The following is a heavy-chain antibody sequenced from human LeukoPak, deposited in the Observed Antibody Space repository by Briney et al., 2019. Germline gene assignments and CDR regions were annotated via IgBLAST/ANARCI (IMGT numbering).Heavy chain of an antibody. V-gene: IGHV1-3*03. Sequence: ASVKVSCKASGGTFSSYAISWVRQAPGQRLEWMGWINAGNGNTKYSQEFQGRVTITRDTSASTAYMELSSLRSEDMAVYYCARDELYCSGGSCYSVGWFDPWGQGTLVTVSS. J-gene: IGHJ5*02. CDR2: INAGNGNT. CDR1: GGTFSSYA. D-gene: IGHD2-15*01. CDR3: ARDELYCSGGSCYSVGWFDP.